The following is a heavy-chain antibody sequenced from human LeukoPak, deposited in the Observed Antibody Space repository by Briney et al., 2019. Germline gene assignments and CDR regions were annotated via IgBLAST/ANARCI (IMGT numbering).Heavy chain of an antibody. CDR2: ISGSGGST. V-gene: IGHV3-23*01. CDR1: GFTFSSYA. CDR3: ARVKISVGVADY. J-gene: IGHJ4*02. D-gene: IGHD2-15*01. Sequence: PGGSLRLSCAASGFTFSSYAMSWVRQAPGKGLEWVSAISGSGGSTYYADSVKGRFTISRDNSKNTLYLQMNSLRAEDTAVYYCARVKISVGVADYWGLGTLVTVSS.